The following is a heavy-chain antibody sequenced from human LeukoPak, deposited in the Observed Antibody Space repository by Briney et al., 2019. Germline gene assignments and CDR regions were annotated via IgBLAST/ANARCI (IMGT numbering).Heavy chain of an antibody. J-gene: IGHJ4*02. CDR2: INHSGST. CDR1: GGSFSGYY. V-gene: IGHV4-34*01. CDR3: ARDPGGNYAAFDY. Sequence: PSETLSLTCAVYGGSFSGYYWSWIRQPPGKGLEWIGEINHSGSTNYNPSLKSRVTISVDTSKNQFSLKLSSVTAADTAVYYCARDPGGNYAAFDYWGQGTLVTVSS. D-gene: IGHD4-23*01.